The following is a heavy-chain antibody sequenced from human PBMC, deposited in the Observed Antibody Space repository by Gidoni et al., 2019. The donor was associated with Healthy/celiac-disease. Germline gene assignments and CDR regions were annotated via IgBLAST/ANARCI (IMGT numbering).Heavy chain of an antibody. J-gene: IGHJ4*02. V-gene: IGHV4-34*01. CDR1: GGSFSGYY. D-gene: IGHD3-9*01. Sequence: QVQLQQWGAGLLKPSETLSLTCAVYGGSFSGYYWSWIRQPPGKGLEWIGEINHSGSTNYNPSLKSRVTISVDTSKNQFSLKLSSVTAADTAVYYCARGVPHYDILTGYSYYFDYWGQGTLVTVSS. CDR2: INHSGST. CDR3: ARGVPHYDILTGYSYYFDY.